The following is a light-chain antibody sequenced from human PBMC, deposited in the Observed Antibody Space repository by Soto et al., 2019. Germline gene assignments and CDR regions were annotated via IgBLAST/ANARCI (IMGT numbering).Light chain of an antibody. CDR3: CSYAGSSTPGV. Sequence: QSVLTQPASVSGSPGQSITISCTGTSSDVGRYNLVSWYQQHPGKAPKLMIYEVSKRPSGVSNRFSGSKSGNTASLTISGLQAEDEADYYCCSYAGSSTPGVFGGGTKLTVL. J-gene: IGLJ3*02. CDR2: EVS. CDR1: SSDVGRYNL. V-gene: IGLV2-23*02.